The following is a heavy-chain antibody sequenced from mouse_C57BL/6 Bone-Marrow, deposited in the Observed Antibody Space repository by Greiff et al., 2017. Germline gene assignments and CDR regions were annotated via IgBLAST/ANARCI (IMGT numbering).Heavy chain of an antibody. D-gene: IGHD1-1*01. V-gene: IGHV14-2*01. CDR3: ARSPTVAPYYFDY. J-gene: IGHJ2*01. CDR1: GFNIKDYY. CDR2: IDPEDGET. Sequence: VQLQQSGAELVKPGASVKLSCTASGFNIKDYYMHWVKQRTEQGLEWIGRIDPEDGETKYAPKFPGKATITADTSSNTAYLQLSSLTSEDTAVYYCARSPTVAPYYFDYWGQGTTLTVSS.